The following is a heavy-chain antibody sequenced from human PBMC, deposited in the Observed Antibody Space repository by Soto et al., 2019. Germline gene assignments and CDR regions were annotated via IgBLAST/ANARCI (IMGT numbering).Heavy chain of an antibody. CDR3: ARSFGWDAIDQ. V-gene: IGHV4-4*02. Sequence: QMQLQESGPGLVKPSETLSLTCAVSSASLSSDQWWRWVRQPPGKGLEWIGDIHHTGRTNNNPSLKSRVTMSVDKAKNQCALNLNSVTAADTAVYYWARSFGWDAIDQWGQGTLVTVSS. J-gene: IGHJ4*02. CDR2: IHHTGRT. CDR1: SASLSSDQW. D-gene: IGHD6-19*01.